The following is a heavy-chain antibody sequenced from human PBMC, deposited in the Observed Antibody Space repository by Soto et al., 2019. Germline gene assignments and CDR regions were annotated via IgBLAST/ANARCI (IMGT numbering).Heavy chain of an antibody. Sequence: QVQLQESGPGLVKPSQTLSLTCTVSGGPISSGGYYWTWVRQPPGKGLEWIGYIHYSGRTFYNPSLESRGIISLDTSENQFSLKLTSVTAADTAVYYCARFSPPGYYYMDVWGKGTSVTVAS. J-gene: IGHJ6*03. CDR2: IHYSGRT. CDR3: ARFSPPGYYYMDV. CDR1: GGPISSGGYY. V-gene: IGHV4-31*03.